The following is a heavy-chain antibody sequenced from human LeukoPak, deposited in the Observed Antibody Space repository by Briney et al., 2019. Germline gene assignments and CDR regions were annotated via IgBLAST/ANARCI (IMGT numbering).Heavy chain of an antibody. V-gene: IGHV4-34*01. J-gene: IGHJ4*02. CDR2: INHSGST. CDR1: GGSFSGYY. D-gene: IGHD6-13*01. Sequence: PSETLSLTCAVYGGSFSGYYWSWIRQPPGKGLEWIGEINHSGSTNYNPSLKSRVTISVDTSKNQFSPKLSSVTAADTAVYYCARFVRERDSSSWYTYFDYWGQGTLVTVSS. CDR3: ARFVRERDSSSWYTYFDY.